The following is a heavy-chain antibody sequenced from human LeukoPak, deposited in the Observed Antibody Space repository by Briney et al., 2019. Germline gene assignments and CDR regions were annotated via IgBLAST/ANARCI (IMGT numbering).Heavy chain of an antibody. D-gene: IGHD4-17*01. J-gene: IGHJ6*03. V-gene: IGHV1-69*05. Sequence: SVKVSCKASGYTFTTFGISWVRQAPGQGLEWMGRIIPIFGTANYAQKFQGRVTITTDESTSTAYMELSSLRSEDTAVYYCARAPDYGDYSYYMDVWGKGTTVTVSS. CDR1: GYTFTTFG. CDR3: ARAPDYGDYSYYMDV. CDR2: IIPIFGTA.